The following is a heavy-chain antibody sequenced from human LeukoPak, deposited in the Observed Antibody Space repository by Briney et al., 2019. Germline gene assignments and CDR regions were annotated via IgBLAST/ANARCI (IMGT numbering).Heavy chain of an antibody. J-gene: IGHJ5*02. CDR3: AKDKYSPNITNWFDP. CDR2: ISGSGGST. CDR1: GFTFSIYW. V-gene: IGHV3-23*01. D-gene: IGHD5-18*01. Sequence: GGSLRLSCGACGFTFSIYWMSWVPQVPGKGLEGVSAISGSGGSTYSADSVKGRFTISTDNSKNTLYLQMNSLRAEDTAVYYCAKDKYSPNITNWFDPWGQGTLVTVSS.